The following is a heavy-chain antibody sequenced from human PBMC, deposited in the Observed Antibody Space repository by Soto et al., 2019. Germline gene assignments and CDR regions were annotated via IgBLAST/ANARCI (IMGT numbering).Heavy chain of an antibody. Sequence: GGSLRLSCIASGFTFSSYGMHWVRQAPGKGLEWVAVIWSDGSSKNYADSVKGRFTISGDNAKNTLYLQMNSLRAEDTAVYYCAREACSGDSCFYFGPDYWGQGTLVTVSS. D-gene: IGHD2-15*01. J-gene: IGHJ4*02. CDR1: GFTFSSYG. V-gene: IGHV3-33*01. CDR3: AREACSGDSCFYFGPDY. CDR2: IWSDGSSK.